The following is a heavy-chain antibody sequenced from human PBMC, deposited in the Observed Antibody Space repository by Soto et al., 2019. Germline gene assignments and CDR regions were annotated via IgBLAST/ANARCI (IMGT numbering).Heavy chain of an antibody. CDR2: ISAYKGNT. J-gene: IGHJ4*02. CDR1: GYTFSSYG. Sequence: QVQLVQSGAEVKKPGASVTVSCKASGYTFSSYGISWVRQAPGQVLEWRGWISAYKGNTKYAQKLQGRVTMTTDTSTSTAYMALRSLRSDDTAVYYCERRWVGTTLEFAYWGQGTLVNVSS. D-gene: IGHD1-1*01. CDR3: ERRWVGTTLEFAY. V-gene: IGHV1-18*01.